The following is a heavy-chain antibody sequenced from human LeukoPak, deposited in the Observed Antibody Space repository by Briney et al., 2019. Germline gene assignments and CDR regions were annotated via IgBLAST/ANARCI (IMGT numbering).Heavy chain of an antibody. CDR2: VNTKGET. CDR3: ATSNDAKIAPFDH. D-gene: IGHD2-8*01. Sequence: PSETLCLTCTVSGVSISAFQWSWVRQSPEKGLEWIGCVNTKGETNYNPSLKSRVITSVDTSKSQFSLRLTSVTAADTAVYYCATSNDAKIAPFDHWGQGALVTVSS. V-gene: IGHV4-4*09. CDR1: GVSISAFQ. J-gene: IGHJ4*02.